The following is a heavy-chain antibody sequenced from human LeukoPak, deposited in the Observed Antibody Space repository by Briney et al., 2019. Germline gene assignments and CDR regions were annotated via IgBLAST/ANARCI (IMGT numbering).Heavy chain of an antibody. J-gene: IGHJ4*02. CDR1: GGSISSYY. D-gene: IGHD3-22*01. V-gene: IGHV4-4*07. CDR2: IYTSGST. Sequence: SETLSLTCTVSGGSISSYYWSWLRQPAGKGLEWIGRIYTSGSTNYNPSLKSRVTMSVDTSKNQFSLKLSSVTAADTAVYYCARENYYDSSARGGYFDYWGQGTLVTVSS. CDR3: ARENYYDSSARGGYFDY.